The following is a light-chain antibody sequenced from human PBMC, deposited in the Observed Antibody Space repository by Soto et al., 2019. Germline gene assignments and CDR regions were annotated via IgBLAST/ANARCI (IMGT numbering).Light chain of an antibody. CDR3: LLYYGGALYV. Sequence: QAVVTQEPSLTVSPGGTVTLTCASSTGAVTSGYYPNWFRQKPGQAPRALIYSTSNKRSWTPARFSGSLLGGKAALTLSGVQPEDEAEYYCLLYYGGALYVFGTGTKVTVL. J-gene: IGLJ1*01. CDR1: TGAVTSGYY. CDR2: STS. V-gene: IGLV7-43*01.